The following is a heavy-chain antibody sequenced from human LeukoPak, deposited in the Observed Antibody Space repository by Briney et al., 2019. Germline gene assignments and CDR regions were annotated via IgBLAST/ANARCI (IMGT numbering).Heavy chain of an antibody. CDR3: CSTNSFSY. J-gene: IGHJ4*02. D-gene: IGHD2-2*01. CDR2: IKQDGGET. Sequence: GSLRLSCAASGFAFSNYWMNWVRQAPGKGLEWVANIKQDGGETYYVDSVKGRFTISRDNAKNSLYLQMNSLRAEDTALYYCCSTNSFSYWGQGTLVTVSS. CDR1: GFAFSNYW. V-gene: IGHV3-7*01.